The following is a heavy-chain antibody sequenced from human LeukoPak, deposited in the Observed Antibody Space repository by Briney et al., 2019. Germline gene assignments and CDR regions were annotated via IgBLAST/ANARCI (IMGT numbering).Heavy chain of an antibody. V-gene: IGHV4-34*01. CDR2: INHSGST. CDR1: GGSFSGYY. J-gene: IGHJ4*02. D-gene: IGHD3-10*01. CDR3: ARGNQYYYGSGSYVY. Sequence: SETLSLTCAVYGGSFSGYYWSWIRQPPGKELEWIGEINHSGSTNYNPSFKSRVTISVDTSKNQFSLKLSSVTAADTAVYYCARGNQYYYGSGSYVYWGQGTLVTVSS.